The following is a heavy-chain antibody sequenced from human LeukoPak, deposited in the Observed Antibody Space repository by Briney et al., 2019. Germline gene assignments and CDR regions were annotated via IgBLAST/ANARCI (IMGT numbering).Heavy chain of an antibody. Sequence: GGSPSLSCAASGFTFSSYNMNWVRQAPGKGLEWVSSITSDSRYMYYADSVKGRFAISRDNAKNSLYLQMNSLRAEDAALYFCARDPYSGSYGPYYYYYMDVWGKGTTVTISS. CDR2: ITSDSRYM. D-gene: IGHD1-26*01. CDR1: GFTFSSYN. J-gene: IGHJ6*03. V-gene: IGHV3-21*01. CDR3: ARDPYSGSYGPYYYYYMDV.